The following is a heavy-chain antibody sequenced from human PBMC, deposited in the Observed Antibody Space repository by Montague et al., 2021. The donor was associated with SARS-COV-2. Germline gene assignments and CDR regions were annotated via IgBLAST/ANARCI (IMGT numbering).Heavy chain of an antibody. CDR3: ARVNYYDSSGYHSYWYFDL. D-gene: IGHD3-22*01. CDR1: GFTFSSYD. Sequence: SLRLSCAASGFTFSSYDMHLFRQATGKGLEWVSAIGTAGDTYYPCSVNGRFTISRENAKNSLYLQMNSLRAGDTAVYYCARVNYYDSSGYHSYWYFDLWGRGTLVTVSS. CDR2: IGTAGDT. V-gene: IGHV3-13*01. J-gene: IGHJ2*01.